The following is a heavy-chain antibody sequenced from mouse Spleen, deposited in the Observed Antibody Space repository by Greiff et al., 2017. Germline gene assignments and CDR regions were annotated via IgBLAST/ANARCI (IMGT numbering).Heavy chain of an antibody. CDR2: INPSSGYT. V-gene: IGHV1-4*02. CDR3: ARGHYDYDEAWFAY. J-gene: IGHJ3*01. Sequence: VQLQQSAAELARPGASVKMSCKASGYTFTSYTMHWVKQRPGQGLEWIGYINPSSGYTEYNQKFKDKTTLTADKSSSTAYMQLSSLTSEDSAVYYCARGHYDYDEAWFAYWGQGTLVTVSA. D-gene: IGHD2-4*01. CDR1: GYTFTSYT.